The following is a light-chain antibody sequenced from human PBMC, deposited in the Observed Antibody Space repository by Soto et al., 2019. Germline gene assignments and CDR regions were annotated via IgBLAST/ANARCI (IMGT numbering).Light chain of an antibody. CDR2: DAS. V-gene: IGKV1-5*01. CDR3: QQYNSYSPA. J-gene: IGKJ1*01. CDR1: QSISSW. Sequence: DSQMTQSASTLCASVGDRVTITCRASQSISSWLAWYQQKPGKAPTLLIYDASSLESGVPSRFSGSGSWTEFTLTISSLQPDDFATYYCQQYNSYSPAFGQGPKVAIK.